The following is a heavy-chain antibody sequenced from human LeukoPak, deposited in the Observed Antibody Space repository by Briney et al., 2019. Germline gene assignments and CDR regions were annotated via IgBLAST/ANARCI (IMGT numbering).Heavy chain of an antibody. Sequence: SETLSLTCTVSGGSISSGGYYWSWIRQPAGKGLEWIGRIYTSGSTNYNPSLKSRVTISVDTSKNQFSLKLSSVTAADTAVYYCARGGREFDYWGQGTLVTVSS. CDR3: ARGGREFDY. CDR2: IYTSGST. CDR1: GGSISSGGYY. J-gene: IGHJ4*02. D-gene: IGHD3-16*01. V-gene: IGHV4-61*02.